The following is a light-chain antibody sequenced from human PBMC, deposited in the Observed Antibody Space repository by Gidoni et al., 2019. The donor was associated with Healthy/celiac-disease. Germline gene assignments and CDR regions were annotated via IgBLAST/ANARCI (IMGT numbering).Light chain of an antibody. CDR2: DVS. CDR3: CSYAGSYTFVV. V-gene: IGLV2-11*01. Sequence: QSALTQPRSLSGSPGPSVTISCTGTSSDVGGYNYVSWYQQHPGKAPKLMIYDVSKRPSGVPDRFSGSKSGNTASLTISGLQAEDEADYYCCSYAGSYTFVVFGGGTKLTVL. J-gene: IGLJ2*01. CDR1: SSDVGGYNY.